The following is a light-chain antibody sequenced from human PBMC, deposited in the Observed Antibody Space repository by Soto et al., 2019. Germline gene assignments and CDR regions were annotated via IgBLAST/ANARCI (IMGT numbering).Light chain of an antibody. CDR3: QQYNNWPRT. CDR1: QSVSSN. J-gene: IGKJ1*01. CDR2: HAS. V-gene: IGKV3-15*01. Sequence: EIVLTQSPGTLSLSPGEIAALSFSASQSVSSNLAWYQQKPGQAPRLLIYHASTRATAVPARFTASGSGTEFTLTISSLQSEDFAVYYCQQYNNWPRTFGQGTKVDI.